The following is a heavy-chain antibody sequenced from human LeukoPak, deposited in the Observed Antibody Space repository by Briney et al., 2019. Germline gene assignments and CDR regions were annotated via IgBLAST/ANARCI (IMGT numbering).Heavy chain of an antibody. CDR2: IWYDGSIK. CDR3: ARIACTGGNCKPYYYYGLDV. D-gene: IGHD2-8*02. V-gene: IGHV3-33*01. J-gene: IGHJ6*02. Sequence: LGGSLRLSCAASGFTFSTYGMHWVRQAPGKGLEWVAVIWYDGSIKYYADSVKGRFTFSRDNPKSTLYLQMNSLRAEDTAVYYCARIACTGGNCKPYYYYGLDVWGQGTTVTVSS. CDR1: GFTFSTYG.